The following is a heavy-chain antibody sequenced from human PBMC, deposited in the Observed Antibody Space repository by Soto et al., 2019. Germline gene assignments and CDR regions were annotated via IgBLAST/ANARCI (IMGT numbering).Heavy chain of an antibody. J-gene: IGHJ6*03. CDR2: NNHGGST. D-gene: IGHD4-17*01. Sequence: QVQLPQWGAGLLKPSETLSLTCAVHGGSFNVSYWSWIRQPPGKGLEWIGENNHGGSTNYNPYPNCRVTISVDTSKNQFSLNLSSVTAADTAVYYCATARTVSSPAGYYYDYMYLWGKGSTVTVSS. CDR1: GGSFNVSY. CDR3: ATARTVSSPAGYYYDYMYL. V-gene: IGHV4-34*01.